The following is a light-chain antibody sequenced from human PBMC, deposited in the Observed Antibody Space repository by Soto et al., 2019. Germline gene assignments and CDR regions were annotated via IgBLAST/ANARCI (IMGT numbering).Light chain of an antibody. J-gene: IGLJ1*01. CDR3: SSYTSTSTKV. CDR1: SXDVGGYNY. CDR2: EVS. V-gene: IGLV2-14*01. Sequence: QSVLTQPASVSGSPGQSITISCIGTSXDVGGYNYVSWYQQHPGKAPKLMIYEVSNRPSGVSNRFSGSKSGNTASLTISGLQAEDEADYYCSSYTSTSTKVFGTGTKVTVL.